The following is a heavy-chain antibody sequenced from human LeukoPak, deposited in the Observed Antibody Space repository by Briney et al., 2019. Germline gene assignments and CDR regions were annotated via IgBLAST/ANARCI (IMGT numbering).Heavy chain of an antibody. V-gene: IGHV3-23*01. CDR2: ISVSGSTT. D-gene: IGHD3-22*01. CDR3: AKGRAGNYYYDSSDY. Sequence: GGSLRLSCAASRFSFSNYPMSWVRQAPGKGLEWVSGISVSGSTTNHADSVKGRYTISRDNSKNTLYLQMNSLRVEDTAIYYCAKGRAGNYYYDSSDYRGQGTLVTVSS. J-gene: IGHJ4*02. CDR1: RFSFSNYP.